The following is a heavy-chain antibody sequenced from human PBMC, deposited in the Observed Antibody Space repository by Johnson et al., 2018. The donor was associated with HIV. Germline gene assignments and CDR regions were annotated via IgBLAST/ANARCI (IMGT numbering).Heavy chain of an antibody. CDR1: GMAFSDLW. J-gene: IGHJ3*02. D-gene: IGHD3-16*01. CDR3: ATDHPTAPLFIMNAFDI. CDR2: IRSKTAGGTI. V-gene: IGHV3-15*01. Sequence: VQLVESGGGLVKPGGSLTVSCAASGMAFSDLWMNWVRQAPGKGLAWVGRIRSKTAGGTIEYAAPVKGRFTISRDDSKDTLYLQMNSLKIEDTAVYYCATDHPTAPLFIMNAFDIWGQGTMVTVSS.